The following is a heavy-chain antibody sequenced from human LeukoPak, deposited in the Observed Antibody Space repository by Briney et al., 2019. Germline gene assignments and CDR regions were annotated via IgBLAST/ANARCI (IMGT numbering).Heavy chain of an antibody. Sequence: SETLSLTCAVYGGSFSGYYWSWIRQPPGKGLEWIGEINHSGSTNYNPSLKSRVTISVDTSKNQFSLKLSSETAADTAVYYCASRQLGDSGSYFFDYWGQGTLVTVSS. J-gene: IGHJ4*02. CDR2: INHSGST. CDR3: ASRQLGDSGSYFFDY. D-gene: IGHD3-10*01. V-gene: IGHV4-34*01. CDR1: GGSFSGYY.